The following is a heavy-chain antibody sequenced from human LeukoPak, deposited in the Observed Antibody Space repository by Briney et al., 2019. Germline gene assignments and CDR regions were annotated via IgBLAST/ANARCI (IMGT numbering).Heavy chain of an antibody. J-gene: IGHJ6*03. CDR2: ISYSGST. CDR1: GDSISSSSYY. Sequence: PSETLSLTCTVSGDSISSSSYYWGWIRQPPGKGLEWIGSISYSGSTYYNPSLRSRVTVSVDTSKNQFSLKLTSVTAADTAVYYYAREDKGVFWSVPYYYYMDVWGKGTTVTVSS. V-gene: IGHV4-39*02. D-gene: IGHD3-3*01. CDR3: AREDKGVFWSVPYYYYMDV.